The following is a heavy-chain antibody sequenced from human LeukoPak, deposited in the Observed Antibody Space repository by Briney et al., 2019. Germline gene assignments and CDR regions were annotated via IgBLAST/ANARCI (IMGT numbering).Heavy chain of an antibody. D-gene: IGHD3-16*02. CDR3: AKASIYVYYGMDV. CDR1: GFTFSSYA. Sequence: GRSLRLSCAASGFTFSSYAMHWVRQAPGKGLEWVAVISYDGSNKYYVDSVKGRFTISRDNSKNTLSLQMNSLRAEDTAVYYCAKASIYVYYGMDVWGQGTTVIVSS. J-gene: IGHJ6*02. V-gene: IGHV3-30-3*01. CDR2: ISYDGSNK.